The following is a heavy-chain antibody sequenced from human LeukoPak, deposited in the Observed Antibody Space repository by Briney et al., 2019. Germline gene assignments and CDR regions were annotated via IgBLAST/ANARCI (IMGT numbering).Heavy chain of an antibody. V-gene: IGHV3-23*01. Sequence: SGGSLRLSCAASGFTFSSYAMSWVRQAPGKGLEWVSAISGSGGSTYYADSVKGRFTISRDNSKNTLYLHMNSLRAEDTAVYYCAKRRIAVAGGYFDYWGQGTLVTVSS. CDR3: AKRRIAVAGGYFDY. J-gene: IGHJ4*02. CDR1: GFTFSSYA. D-gene: IGHD6-19*01. CDR2: ISGSGGST.